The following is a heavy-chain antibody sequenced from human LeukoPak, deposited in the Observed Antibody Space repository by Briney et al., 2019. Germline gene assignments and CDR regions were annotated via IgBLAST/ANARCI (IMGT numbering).Heavy chain of an antibody. CDR1: GYSIRSDYY. V-gene: IGHV4-38-2*02. D-gene: IGHD3-22*01. J-gene: IGHJ4*02. CDR3: EETGFDSSGYSLVDN. CDR2: IYHSGST. Sequence: SETLSLTCTVSGYSIRSDYYWGWIRQPPGKGLEWIGSIYHSGSTYYNPSLKSRVTISVDTSKNQFSLTLRSVTAADTAVYFCEETGFDSSGYSLVDNWGQGTLVTVSS.